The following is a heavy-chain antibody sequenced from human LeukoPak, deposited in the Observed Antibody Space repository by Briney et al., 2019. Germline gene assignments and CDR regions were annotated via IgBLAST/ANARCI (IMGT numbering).Heavy chain of an antibody. D-gene: IGHD2-2*01. CDR3: VTDIVVVPAATTVDY. J-gene: IGHJ4*02. CDR1: GYTFTGYH. Sequence: ASVKVSCKASGYTFTGYHMHWVRQAPGQGLEWMGWINPNSSGTNYAQKFQGRVTMTGDTSISTAYMELSRLRSDDTAVYYRVTDIVVVPAATTVDYWGQGTLVTVSS. CDR2: INPNSSGT. V-gene: IGHV1-2*02.